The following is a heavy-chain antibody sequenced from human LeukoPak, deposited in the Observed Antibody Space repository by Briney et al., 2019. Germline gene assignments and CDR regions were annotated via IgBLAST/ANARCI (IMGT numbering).Heavy chain of an antibody. CDR3: ARAAPQWSSGSYYPLDY. CDR2: ISAYNGNT. V-gene: IGHV1-18*01. J-gene: IGHJ4*02. D-gene: IGHD3-10*01. CDR1: GYTFTSYG. Sequence: ASVKVSCKASGYTFTSYGISWVRQAPGQGLEWMGWISAYNGNTNYAQKLQGRVTMTTDTSTSTAYMELRSLRSEDTAVYYCARAAPQWSSGSYYPLDYWGQGTLVTVSS.